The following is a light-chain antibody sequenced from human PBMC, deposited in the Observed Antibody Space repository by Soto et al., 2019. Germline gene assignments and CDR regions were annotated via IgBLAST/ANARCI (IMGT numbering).Light chain of an antibody. CDR3: QQASSFPHT. J-gene: IGKJ2*01. V-gene: IGKV1-12*01. CDR2: AAS. Sequence: DIQMTQSPSTVSASVGDRVTITCRASQPISSWLAWFRQRPGKAPELLIYAASTLHSGVPSRFSGSGSGTDFALTISRLQPEDFATYYCQQASSFPHTFGQGTRVDIK. CDR1: QPISSW.